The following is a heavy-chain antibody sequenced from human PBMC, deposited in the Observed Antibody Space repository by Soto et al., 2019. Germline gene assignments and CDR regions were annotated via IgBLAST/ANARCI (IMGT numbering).Heavy chain of an antibody. D-gene: IGHD2-15*01. CDR1: GFTFSSYA. CDR2: ISGSGGST. CDR3: AKDRGDCSGGSCYSLLDY. V-gene: IGHV3-23*01. J-gene: IGHJ4*02. Sequence: GGSLRLSCAASGFTFSSYAMSWVRQAPGKGLEWVSAISGSGGSTYYADSVKGRFTISRDNSKNTLYLQMNSLRAEDTAVYYCAKDRGDCSGGSCYSLLDYWGQGTLVTVSS.